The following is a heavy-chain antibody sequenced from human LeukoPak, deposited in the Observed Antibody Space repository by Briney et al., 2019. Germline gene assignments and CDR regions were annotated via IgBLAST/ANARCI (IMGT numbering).Heavy chain of an antibody. CDR3: ARAITMIVVVIGY. Sequence: ASVTVSCTASGYTFTSYYMHWVRQAPGQGLEWMGIINPSGGSTSYAQKFQGRVTMTRDTSTSTVYMELSSLRSEDTAVYYCARAITMIVVVIGYWGQGTLVTVSS. CDR2: INPSGGST. J-gene: IGHJ4*02. D-gene: IGHD3-22*01. V-gene: IGHV1-46*01. CDR1: GYTFTSYY.